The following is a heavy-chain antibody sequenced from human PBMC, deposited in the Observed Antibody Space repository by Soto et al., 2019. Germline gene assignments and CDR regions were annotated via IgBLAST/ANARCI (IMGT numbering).Heavy chain of an antibody. Sequence: EVQLLESGGGLVQPGGSLRLSCAASGFTCSGYAMSWVRQAPGKGLEWVSAISGSGGSTYYADSVKGRFTISRDNSKNTLYLQMNSLRAEDTAVYYCAKRGYSGYDYYFDYWGQGTLVTVSS. J-gene: IGHJ4*02. CDR1: GFTCSGYA. D-gene: IGHD5-12*01. V-gene: IGHV3-23*01. CDR3: AKRGYSGYDYYFDY. CDR2: ISGSGGST.